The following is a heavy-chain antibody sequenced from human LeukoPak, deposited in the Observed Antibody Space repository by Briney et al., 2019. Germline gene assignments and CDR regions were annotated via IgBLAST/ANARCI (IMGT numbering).Heavy chain of an antibody. V-gene: IGHV1-18*01. J-gene: IGHJ6*03. CDR2: ISAYNGNT. D-gene: IGHD6-6*01. CDR1: GYTFTSYG. CDR3: ARKGYSSSSYYMDV. Sequence: ASVKVSCKASGYTFTSYGISWVRQAPGQGLEWMGWISAYNGNTNYAKKLQGRVTMTTDTSTSTAYMELRSLRSDDTAVYYCARKGYSSSSYYMDVWGKGTTVTVSS.